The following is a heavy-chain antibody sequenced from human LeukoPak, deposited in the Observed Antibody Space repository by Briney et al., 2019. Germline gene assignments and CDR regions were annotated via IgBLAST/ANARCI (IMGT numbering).Heavy chain of an antibody. CDR3: AKTGLGNDYYYYMDV. Sequence: GGSLRLSCAASGFTFSSHVFYWVRQAPGKGLEWVAFIRYDGSNKYYADSVKGRFTISRDNSKNTLYLQMNSLRAEDTAVYYCAKTGLGNDYYYYMDVWGKGTTVTISS. D-gene: IGHD1-1*01. CDR2: IRYDGSNK. J-gene: IGHJ6*03. V-gene: IGHV3-30*02. CDR1: GFTFSSHV.